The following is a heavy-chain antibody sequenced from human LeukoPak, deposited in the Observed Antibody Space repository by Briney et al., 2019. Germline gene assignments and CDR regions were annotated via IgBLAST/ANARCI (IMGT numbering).Heavy chain of an antibody. D-gene: IGHD6-13*01. V-gene: IGHV3-9*03. CDR1: GFTFDDYA. CDR2: ISWNSGSI. Sequence: GGSLRLSCAASGFTFDDYAMHWVRQAPGKGLEWVSGISWNSGSIGYADSVKGRFTISRDNAKNSLYLQMNSLRAEDMALYYCAKGTLPPSIAATGDAFDIWGRGTMVTVSS. J-gene: IGHJ3*02. CDR3: AKGTLPPSIAATGDAFDI.